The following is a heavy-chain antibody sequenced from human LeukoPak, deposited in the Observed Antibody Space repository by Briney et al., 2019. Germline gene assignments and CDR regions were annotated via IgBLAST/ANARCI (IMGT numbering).Heavy chain of an antibody. CDR1: GFTFSSYA. Sequence: PGGSLRLSCAASGFTFSSYAMSWVRQAPGKGLEWVSAISGSGGSTYYADSVKGRITISRDTSENTVSLQINNVKVDDTAIYYCARGTGAKRYYFDLWGQGILVTVSS. CDR3: ARGTGAKRYYFDL. V-gene: IGHV3-23*01. CDR2: ISGSGGST. J-gene: IGHJ4*02.